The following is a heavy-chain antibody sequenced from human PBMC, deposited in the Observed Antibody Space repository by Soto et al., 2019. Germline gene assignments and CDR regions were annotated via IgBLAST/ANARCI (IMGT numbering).Heavy chain of an antibody. CDR2: INHSGRT. D-gene: IGHD2-15*01. V-gene: IGHV4-34*01. Sequence: QVQLQQWGAGLLKPSETLSLTCAVYGGSFSGYYWTWIRQPPGKGLEWIGEINHSGRTNYNPSLKGRVTRSVDQSKNQFSLRMSSVTAADTAVYYCARGPSDFVLVVAATWGYFFDSWGQGTLVTVSS. J-gene: IGHJ4*02. CDR3: ARGPSDFVLVVAATWGYFFDS. CDR1: GGSFSGYY.